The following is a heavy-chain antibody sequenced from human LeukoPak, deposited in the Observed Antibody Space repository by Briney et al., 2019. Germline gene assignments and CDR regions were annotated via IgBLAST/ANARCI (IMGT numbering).Heavy chain of an antibody. Sequence: GGSLCLSCAASGFTFSNFGMHWVRQAPGKGLEWVAFIYYHGGETYQADSVKDRFTISRDNSINTLYLQMTSLRAEDTAVYYCAREVRYDRGRYYLAYWGQGTLVTVSS. D-gene: IGHD3-22*01. CDR1: GFTFSNFG. CDR3: AREVRYDRGRYYLAY. CDR2: IYYHGGET. J-gene: IGHJ4*02. V-gene: IGHV3-33*01.